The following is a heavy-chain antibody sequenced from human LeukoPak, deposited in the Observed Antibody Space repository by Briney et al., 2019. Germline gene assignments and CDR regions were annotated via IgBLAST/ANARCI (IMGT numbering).Heavy chain of an antibody. CDR1: GGSISRYY. CDR3: ARHQTYYDFWSGNYTGWFDP. V-gene: IGHV4-4*09. CDR2: IYTSGST. D-gene: IGHD3-3*01. J-gene: IGHJ5*02. Sequence: SETLSLTCTVSGGSISRYYWSWIRQPPGKGLEWIGYIYTSGSTNYNPSLKSRVTISVDTSKNQFSLKLSSVTAADTAVYYCARHQTYYDFWSGNYTGWFDPWGQGTLVTVSS.